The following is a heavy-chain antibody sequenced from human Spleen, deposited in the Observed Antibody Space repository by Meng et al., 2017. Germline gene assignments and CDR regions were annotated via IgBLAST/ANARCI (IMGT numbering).Heavy chain of an antibody. CDR1: GGSFSGYY. J-gene: IGHJ4*02. D-gene: IGHD3-10*01. Sequence: SETLSLTCAVYGGSFSGYYWSWIRQPPGKGLEWIGEINHSGSTNYNPSLKSRVTISVDTSKNQFSLKLSSVTAADTAVYYCVRGPVGSGSYYDNWGQGTLVTVSS. CDR2: INHSGST. V-gene: IGHV4-34*01. CDR3: VRGPVGSGSYYDN.